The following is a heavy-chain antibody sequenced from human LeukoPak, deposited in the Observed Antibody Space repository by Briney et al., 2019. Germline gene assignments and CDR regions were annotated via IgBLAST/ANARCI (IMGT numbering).Heavy chain of an antibody. CDR1: GLTFSSYA. J-gene: IGHJ4*02. CDR2: ISGSGIST. Sequence: GGSLRLSCAASGLTFSSYAMSWVRQAPGKRLEWVSLISGSGISTYYADSVKGRFTISRDNSKNTMYLQVNSLRAEDTAIYYCAKRTEAFSYDNWGQRTVVTVSS. V-gene: IGHV3-23*01. CDR3: AKRTEAFSYDN.